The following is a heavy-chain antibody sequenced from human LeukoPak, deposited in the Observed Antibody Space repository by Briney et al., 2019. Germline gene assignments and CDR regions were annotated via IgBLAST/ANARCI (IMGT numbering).Heavy chain of an antibody. CDR1: GFSFSAYA. Sequence: GGSLRLSCAASGFSFSAYAMSWVRQAPGKGLEWVSGMSGNGGTTYYADSVKGRFTISRDNSKNTLYLQMNNLRAEDTAVYYCARRDYYDSSGYSPLFDYWGQGTLVTVSS. CDR3: ARRDYYDSSGYSPLFDY. CDR2: MSGNGGTT. V-gene: IGHV3-23*01. J-gene: IGHJ4*02. D-gene: IGHD3-22*01.